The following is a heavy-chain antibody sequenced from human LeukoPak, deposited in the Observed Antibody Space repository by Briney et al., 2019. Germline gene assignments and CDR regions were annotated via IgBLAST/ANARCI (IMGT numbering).Heavy chain of an antibody. J-gene: IGHJ5*02. D-gene: IGHD6-19*01. CDR1: GDSPSTYY. CDR2: VYVTGGT. Sequence: PSGTLSLTRTLPGDSPSTYYSSCIRPPARGGRWRNGRVYVTGGTTLNPALQSRVTMSVDTSKNQFSLKLTSVTAADTAVYCCARDRQWLVDHWGQGTLATVSS. V-gene: IGHV4-4*07. CDR3: ARDRQWLVDH.